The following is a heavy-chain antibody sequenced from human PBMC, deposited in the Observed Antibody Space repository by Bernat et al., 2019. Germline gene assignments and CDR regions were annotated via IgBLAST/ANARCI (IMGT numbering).Heavy chain of an antibody. CDR3: AKDYSSSSFDAQFDY. J-gene: IGHJ4*02. Sequence: EVQLVESGGGLVQPGRSLRLSCAASGFTFDDYAMHWVRQAPGKGLEWVSGISWNSGSIGYADSVKGRFTISRDNAKNSLYLQMNSLRAEDTALYYCAKDYSSSSFDAQFDYWGQGTLVTGSS. CDR2: ISWNSGSI. CDR1: GFTFDDYA. V-gene: IGHV3-9*01. D-gene: IGHD6-6*01.